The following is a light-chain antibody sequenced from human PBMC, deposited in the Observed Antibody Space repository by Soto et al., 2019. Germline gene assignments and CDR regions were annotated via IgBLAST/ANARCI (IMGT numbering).Light chain of an antibody. V-gene: IGLV2-14*01. J-gene: IGLJ1*01. CDR3: NSHTSSNTRV. CDR1: SSDFGGYNH. CDR2: EVS. Sequence: QSALTQPASVSGSPGQSITISCTGTSSDFGGYNHVSWYQHHPGKAHKLMIYEVSNRPSGVSNRFSGSKSGNTASLTISGLQADDEADYYCNSHTSSNTRVFGTGTKVTVL.